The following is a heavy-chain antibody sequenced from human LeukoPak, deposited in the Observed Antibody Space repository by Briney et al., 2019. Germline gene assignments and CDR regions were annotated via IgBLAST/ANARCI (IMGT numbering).Heavy chain of an antibody. J-gene: IGHJ4*02. CDR3: ARPYCSGGSCYSLAPDY. CDR2: MNPNSGNT. V-gene: IGHV1-8*01. D-gene: IGHD2-15*01. Sequence: ASVKVSCKASGYTFTRNGISWVRQAPGQGLEWMGWMNPNSGNTGYAQKFQGRVTMTRNTSISTAYMELSSLRSEDTAVYYCARPYCSGGSCYSLAPDYWGQGTLVTVSS. CDR1: GYTFTRNG.